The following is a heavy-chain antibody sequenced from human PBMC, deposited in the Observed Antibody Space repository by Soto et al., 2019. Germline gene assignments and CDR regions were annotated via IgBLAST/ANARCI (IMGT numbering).Heavy chain of an antibody. Sequence: ASVKVSCKASGYTFTSYGISWVRQAPGQGLEWMGIINPSGGSTSYAQKFQGRVTMTRDTSTSTVYMELSSLRSEDTAVYYCARAPARICVATLHYYKGMDVWGQGTTITVSS. V-gene: IGHV1-46*01. CDR2: INPSGGST. D-gene: IGHD5-12*01. CDR3: ARAPARICVATLHYYKGMDV. CDR1: GYTFTSYG. J-gene: IGHJ6*02.